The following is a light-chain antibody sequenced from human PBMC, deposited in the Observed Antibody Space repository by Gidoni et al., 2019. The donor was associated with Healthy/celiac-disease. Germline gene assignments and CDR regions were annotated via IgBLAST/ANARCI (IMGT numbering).Light chain of an antibody. V-gene: IGKV3-11*01. Sequence: PGEGATLSCTSSQSITNNLAWYHQKPGQPPRLLIFDASTRATGVPARFSASGSGTDFTLTISSLDLEDDAINYCQQRSNWPRGTFGGGTKLEIK. CDR2: DAS. J-gene: IGKJ4*01. CDR3: QQRSNWPRGT. CDR1: QSITNN.